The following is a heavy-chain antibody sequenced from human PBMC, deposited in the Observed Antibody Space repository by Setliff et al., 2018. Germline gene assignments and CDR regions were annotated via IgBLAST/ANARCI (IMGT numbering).Heavy chain of an antibody. CDR1: GDSISSSLYY. CDR3: ARHNWAFEQLTNGFDY. D-gene: IGHD6-19*01. J-gene: IGHJ4*02. CDR2: IYYSGST. V-gene: IGHV4-39*01. Sequence: ETLSLTCTVSGDSISSSLYYWGWSREPPGKGLEWIGSIYYSGSTNYNPSLKSRVTISVDTSKNQFSLKLSSVTAADTAVYYCARHNWAFEQLTNGFDYWGQGTLVTVSS.